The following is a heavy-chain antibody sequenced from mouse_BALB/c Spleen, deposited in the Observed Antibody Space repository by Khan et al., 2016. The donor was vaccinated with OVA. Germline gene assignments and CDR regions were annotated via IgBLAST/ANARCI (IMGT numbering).Heavy chain of an antibody. CDR1: GFSLTDYG. D-gene: IGHD3-1*01. Sequence: QVQLKQSGPGLVAPSQSLSITCTVSGFSLTDYGVSWIRQPPGKGLEWLGVIWGGGSPYYNSALKSRLSISKDNSKSQVFLKMNSLQTDDTAMYYCAKGLWSYYFALDYWGQGTSVTVSS. J-gene: IGHJ4*01. V-gene: IGHV2-6-5*01. CDR3: AKGLWSYYFALDY. CDR2: IWGGGSP.